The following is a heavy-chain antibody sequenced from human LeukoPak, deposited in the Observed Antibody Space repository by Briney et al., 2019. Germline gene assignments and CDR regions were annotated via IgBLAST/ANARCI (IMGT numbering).Heavy chain of an antibody. CDR2: ISSSSSTI. CDR1: GFTFSSYG. CDR3: TRDLGIGHGYTVEDY. V-gene: IGHV3-48*01. Sequence: GGSLRLSCAASGFTFSSYGMNWVRQAPGKGLEWVSYISSSSSTIYYADSVKGRFTISRDNAKNSLYLQMNSLRAEGTAVYYCTRDLGIGHGYTVEDYWGQGTLVTVSS. D-gene: IGHD3-16*01. J-gene: IGHJ4*02.